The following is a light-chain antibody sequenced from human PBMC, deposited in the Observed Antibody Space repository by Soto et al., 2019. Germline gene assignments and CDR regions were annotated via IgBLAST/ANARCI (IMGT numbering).Light chain of an antibody. J-gene: IGKJ1*01. CDR2: DVS. CDR1: QNISTW. Sequence: IQMTQTPSTLSASVGDRVTITCRPSQNISTWLAWYQQKSGKAPKLLIYDVSTLESGVPSRFSGSGSGTEFSLTIRGLQPDDFAIYYCQQYDSYRTFGQGTTVEVK. V-gene: IGKV1-5*01. CDR3: QQYDSYRT.